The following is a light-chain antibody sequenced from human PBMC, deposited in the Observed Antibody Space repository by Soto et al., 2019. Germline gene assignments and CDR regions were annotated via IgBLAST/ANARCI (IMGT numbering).Light chain of an antibody. CDR1: QTVRNN. J-gene: IGKJ5*01. V-gene: IGKV3-15*01. CDR3: QHYHNWPIT. Sequence: EIVLTQSPGTLSLSPGERATLSCRASQTVRNNYLAWYQQKPGQAPRLLIYDASTRATGIPARFSGSGSGTEFTLTISSLQSEDFAVYYCQHYHNWPITFGQGTRLEI. CDR2: DAS.